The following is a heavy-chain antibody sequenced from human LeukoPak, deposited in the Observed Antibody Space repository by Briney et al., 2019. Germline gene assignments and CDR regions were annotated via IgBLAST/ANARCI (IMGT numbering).Heavy chain of an antibody. V-gene: IGHV1-18*01. CDR3: ARQGYSGHSQGAADY. D-gene: IGHD4-23*01. CDR2: ISAYNGNT. J-gene: IGHJ4*02. Sequence: ASVKVSCKASGYTFSIYGFSWVRQAPGHGLEWMGWISAYNGNTNYAQKFQGRVTMTTDTSTSTAHMELRTVRSDDTALYYCARQGYSGHSQGAADYWGQGTLVTVSS. CDR1: GYTFSIYG.